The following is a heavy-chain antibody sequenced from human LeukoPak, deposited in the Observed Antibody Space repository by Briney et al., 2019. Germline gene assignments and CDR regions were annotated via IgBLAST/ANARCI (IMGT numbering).Heavy chain of an antibody. V-gene: IGHV4-39*01. J-gene: IGHJ4*02. Sequence: SETLSLTCTVSGCSISSSSYYWGWIRQPPGKGLEWIGSIYYSGSTYYNPSLKSRVTISVDTSKNQFSLKLSSVTAADTAVYYCARTLGIFGVVITDWGQGTLVTVSS. D-gene: IGHD3-3*01. CDR3: ARTLGIFGVVITD. CDR1: GCSISSSSYY. CDR2: IYYSGST.